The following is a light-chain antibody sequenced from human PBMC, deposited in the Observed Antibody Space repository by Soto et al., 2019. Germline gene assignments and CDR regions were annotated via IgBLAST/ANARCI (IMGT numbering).Light chain of an antibody. CDR3: GTWDSSLRGVV. V-gene: IGLV1-51*01. Sequence: QSVLTQPPSVSAAPGQRVTISCSGSSSNIGNNYVSWYQQLPRTTPKLLIYDNDQRPSGIPDRFSASRSGTSATLVITGLQTGDEADYYCGTWDSSLRGVVFGGGTKVTVL. CDR1: SSNIGNNY. CDR2: DND. J-gene: IGLJ2*01.